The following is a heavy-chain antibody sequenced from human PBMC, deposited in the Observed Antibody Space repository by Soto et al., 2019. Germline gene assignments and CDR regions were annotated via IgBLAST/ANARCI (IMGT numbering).Heavy chain of an antibody. CDR2: ISYDGSNK. V-gene: IGHV3-30*18. J-gene: IGHJ4*02. CDR1: VFTFSSYG. D-gene: IGHD1-26*01. CDR3: AKGPGSNSGSYYFDY. Sequence: QPGGSLRVACAASVFTFSSYGMNWVRQAPGKGLEWVAVISYDGSNKYYADSVKGRFTISRDNSKNTLYLQMNSLRAEDTAVYYCAKGPGSNSGSYYFDYWGQGTPVTVSS.